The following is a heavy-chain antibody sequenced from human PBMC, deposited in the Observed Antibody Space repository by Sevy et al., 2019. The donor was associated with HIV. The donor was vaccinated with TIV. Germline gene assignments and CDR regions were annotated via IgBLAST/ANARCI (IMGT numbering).Heavy chain of an antibody. J-gene: IGHJ4*02. D-gene: IGHD1-1*01. Sequence: GGSLRLSCAASGFSFADYAMHWVRQAPGKGLEWVSGISWKSANIGYADSVKGRFTISRDNSKKTLYLQMNSLKLEETALYYCAKDELVVPATGTLFDYWGQGTLVTVSS. V-gene: IGHV3-9*01. CDR3: AKDELVVPATGTLFDY. CDR2: ISWKSANI. CDR1: GFSFADYA.